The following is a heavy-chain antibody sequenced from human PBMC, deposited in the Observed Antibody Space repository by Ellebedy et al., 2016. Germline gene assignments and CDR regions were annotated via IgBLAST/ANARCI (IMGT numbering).Heavy chain of an antibody. CDR2: VLHTGTT. CDR1: GVSVSSDY. J-gene: IGHJ3*01. D-gene: IGHD1-1*01. Sequence: SETLSLTCDVSGVSVSSDYWNWIRRPPGKGLEWIGYVLHTGTTNYNPSLKSRVTMSVDTSKSQISLRLTSVTAADTAVYYCAKWNVDWYAFDVWGQGTLVTVSS. V-gene: IGHV4-59*02. CDR3: AKWNVDWYAFDV.